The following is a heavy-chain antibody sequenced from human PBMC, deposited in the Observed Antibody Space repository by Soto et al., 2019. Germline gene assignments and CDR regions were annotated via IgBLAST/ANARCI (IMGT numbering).Heavy chain of an antibody. J-gene: IGHJ4*02. V-gene: IGHV4-39*01. CDR2: MYYTGTT. CDR3: ARGVGATVYFDY. D-gene: IGHD1-26*01. CDR1: GGSIASNGYF. Sequence: QLQLQDSGPGLVKPSETLSLTCTISGGSIASNGYFWGWIRQTPGKGLEWIGTMYYTGTTYFNPSLKSRVTISVDTSKTQFFLKLNSVTAADTAIYYCARGVGATVYFDYWGQGTRVTVSS.